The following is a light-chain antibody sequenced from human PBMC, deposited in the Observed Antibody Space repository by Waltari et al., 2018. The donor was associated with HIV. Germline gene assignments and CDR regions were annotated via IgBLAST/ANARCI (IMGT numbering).Light chain of an antibody. CDR1: QSISTN. V-gene: IGKV3-15*01. CDR3: QQYDDWPPLS. Sequence: EIVMPQSPATLSVFPGETATLSCRASQSISTNLAWYQQKPGQAPRPLIYGASTRATGIPARFSGTGSGTEFTLTISSLQSEDFAVYYCQQYDDWPPLSFGGGTRVEIK. J-gene: IGKJ4*01. CDR2: GAS.